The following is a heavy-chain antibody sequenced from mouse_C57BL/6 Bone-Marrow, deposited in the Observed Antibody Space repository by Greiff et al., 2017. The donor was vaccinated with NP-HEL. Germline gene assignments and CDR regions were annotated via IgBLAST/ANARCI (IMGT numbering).Heavy chain of an antibody. CDR3: ARYYNGSGGWYFDV. J-gene: IGHJ1*03. CDR2: IDPNSGGT. CDR1: GYTFTSYW. D-gene: IGHD1-1*01. Sequence: VQLQQPGADLVKPGASVKLSCKASGYTFTSYWMHWVKQRPGRGLEWIGRIDPNSGGTTFNEKFKTKATLTVDKPSSTAYMQLSSLTSEDSAVYYCARYYNGSGGWYFDVWGTGTTVTVSS. V-gene: IGHV1-72*01.